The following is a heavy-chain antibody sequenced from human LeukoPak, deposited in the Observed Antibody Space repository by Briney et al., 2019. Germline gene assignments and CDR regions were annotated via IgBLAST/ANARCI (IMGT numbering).Heavy chain of an antibody. V-gene: IGHV3-23*01. J-gene: IGHJ3*01. CDR1: GFTFSNFA. CDR3: AKDGSGTYPDAFDV. Sequence: GGSLRLSCAASGFTFSNFAMTWVRQAPGKGLEWVSGIRGGAGDTYYADSVKGRFTISRDTSKNTLYLQMNSLRAEDTAVYYCAKDGSGTYPDAFDVWGQGTMVTVSS. CDR2: IRGGAGDT. D-gene: IGHD1-26*01.